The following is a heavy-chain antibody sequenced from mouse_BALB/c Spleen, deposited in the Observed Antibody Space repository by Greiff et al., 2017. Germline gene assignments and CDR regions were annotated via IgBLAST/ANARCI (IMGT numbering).Heavy chain of an antibody. V-gene: IGHV1-9*01. D-gene: IGHD1-1*01. Sequence: QVQLKQSGAELMKPGASVKISCKATGYTFSSYWIEWVKQRPGHGLEWIGEILPGSGSTNYNEKFKGKATFTADTSSNTAYMQLSSLTSEDSAVYYCARSRDYGSNSYYAMDYWGQGTSVTVSS. J-gene: IGHJ4*01. CDR2: ILPGSGST. CDR3: ARSRDYGSNSYYAMDY. CDR1: GYTFSSYW.